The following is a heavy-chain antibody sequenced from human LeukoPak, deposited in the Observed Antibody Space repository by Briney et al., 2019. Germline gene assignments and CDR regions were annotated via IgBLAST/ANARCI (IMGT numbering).Heavy chain of an antibody. Sequence: ASVKVPRQASVYTFTSYDINWVRQATGQGRDWMGWMNPNSGNTGYAQKFQGRVTMTRNTSISTAYMELSSLRSEDTAVYYCARVRLWVRGVIRREYYFDYWGQGTLVTVSS. V-gene: IGHV1-8*01. D-gene: IGHD3-10*01. CDR3: ARVRLWVRGVIRREYYFDY. CDR1: VYTFTSYD. CDR2: MNPNSGNT. J-gene: IGHJ4*02.